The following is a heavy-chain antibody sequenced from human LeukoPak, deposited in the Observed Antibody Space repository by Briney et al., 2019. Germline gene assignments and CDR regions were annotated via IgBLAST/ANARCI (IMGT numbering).Heavy chain of an antibody. CDR3: ARGRQFPWYYYDSSGYYNGFDY. CDR1: GGSFSGYY. D-gene: IGHD3-22*01. V-gene: IGHV4-34*01. CDR2: INHSGST. J-gene: IGHJ4*02. Sequence: SETLSLTCAVYGGSFSGYYWSWIRQPPGKGLEWIGEINHSGSTNYNPSLKSRVTISVDTSKNQFSLKLSSVTAAGTAVYYCARGRQFPWYYYDSSGYYNGFDYWGQGTLVTVSS.